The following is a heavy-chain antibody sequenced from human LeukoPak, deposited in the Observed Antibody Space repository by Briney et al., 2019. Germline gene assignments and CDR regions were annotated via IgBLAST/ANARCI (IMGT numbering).Heavy chain of an antibody. Sequence: GGSLRLSCAASGFTFNSYALSWVRQAPGKGLEWVSAISGVGGNTYYADSVKGRFTISRDVSENTLYLQMDSLTVGDTAVYYCAKGPKLGDGYHCDFWGQGTLVTVSS. D-gene: IGHD5-24*01. CDR3: AKGPKLGDGYHCDF. CDR2: ISGVGGNT. J-gene: IGHJ4*02. CDR1: GFTFNSYA. V-gene: IGHV3-23*01.